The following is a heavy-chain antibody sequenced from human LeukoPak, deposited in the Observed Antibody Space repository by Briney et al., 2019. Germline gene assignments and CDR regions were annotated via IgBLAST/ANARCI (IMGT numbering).Heavy chain of an antibody. CDR2: IRYDGNIK. Sequence: GGSLRLSCAASGFTFSSYDMHWVRQAPGKGLEWVAFIRYDGNIKYLADSVKGRFTISRDTSENTVYLQMNSLRPEDTAIYYCAKGRYYDSGGYPIDYWGQGTLVTVSS. J-gene: IGHJ4*02. CDR3: AKGRYYDSGGYPIDY. V-gene: IGHV3-30*02. D-gene: IGHD3-22*01. CDR1: GFTFSSYD.